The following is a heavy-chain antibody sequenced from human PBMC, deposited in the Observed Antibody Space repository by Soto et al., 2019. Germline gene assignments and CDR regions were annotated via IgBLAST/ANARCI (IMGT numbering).Heavy chain of an antibody. CDR2: IIPMFDTP. Sequence: QVQLVQSGAEVKKPGSSMKVSCKTSGGTFSNYYISWVRQAPGQGLAWMGDIIPMFDTPKYAQNFQGRVTITADESTSAAYMELSSLRAEDTAVYYCARGYSTGYFDYWGQGTLITVSS. CDR3: ARGYSTGYFDY. V-gene: IGHV1-69*01. J-gene: IGHJ4*02. CDR1: GGTFSNYY. D-gene: IGHD1-20*01.